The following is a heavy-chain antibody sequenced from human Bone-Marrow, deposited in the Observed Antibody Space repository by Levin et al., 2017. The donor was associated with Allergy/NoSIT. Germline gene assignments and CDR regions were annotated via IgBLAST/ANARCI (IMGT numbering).Heavy chain of an antibody. CDR3: TTDEVGATAVGY. CDR1: GLVLSHAW. D-gene: IGHD1-26*01. Sequence: GESLKISFKSSGLVLSHAWMNWVRQVPGKGLEWVGRVKSTVDGGTIDYAAPVQGRFTISRDDSKNTMYLQMNSLKTADSALYYCTTDEVGATAVGYWGPGTLVTVSS. V-gene: IGHV3-15*01. CDR2: VKSTVDGGTI. J-gene: IGHJ4*02.